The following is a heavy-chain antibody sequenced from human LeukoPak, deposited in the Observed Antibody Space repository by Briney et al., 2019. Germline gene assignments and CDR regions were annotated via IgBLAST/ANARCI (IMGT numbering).Heavy chain of an antibody. CDR3: GGGGYDYVWGSYRYEVFDY. Sequence: GGSLRLSCAASGFTVSSNYMSWVRQAPGKGLEWVSVIYSGGSTYYADSVKGRFTISRDNSKNTLYLQMNSLRAEDTAVYYWGGGGYDYVWGSYRYEVFDYWGQGTLVTVSS. V-gene: IGHV3-66*01. J-gene: IGHJ4*02. CDR1: GFTVSSNY. CDR2: IYSGGST. D-gene: IGHD3-16*02.